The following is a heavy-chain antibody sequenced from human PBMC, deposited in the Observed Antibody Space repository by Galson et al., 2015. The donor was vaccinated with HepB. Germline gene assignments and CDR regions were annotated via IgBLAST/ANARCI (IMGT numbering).Heavy chain of an antibody. CDR2: ISPHNRYT. J-gene: IGHJ1*01. CDR1: GYTFSSYS. Sequence: SVKVSCKASGYTFSSYSITWVRQAPGQGLEWVGWISPHNRYTNYTQNFQGRVTITRDMSTSTAFMYLSGLRSGDTAVYYCATGQRYSSNWGQGTLVTVSS. D-gene: IGHD6-13*01. V-gene: IGHV1-18*01. CDR3: ATGQRYSSN.